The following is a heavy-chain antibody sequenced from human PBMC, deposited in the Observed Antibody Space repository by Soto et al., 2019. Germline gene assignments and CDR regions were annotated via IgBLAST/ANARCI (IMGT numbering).Heavy chain of an antibody. CDR1: GFTFSSYA. CDR3: AKVSSLYGDYVPASGLDDF. V-gene: IGHV3-23*01. CDR2: ITYIGGAT. J-gene: IGHJ4*02. D-gene: IGHD4-17*01. Sequence: EGQLLESGGGLVQPGGSLRLSCAASGFTFSSYAMAWVRQAPGKGLEWVSGITYIGGATFYSDSVKGRFTISRDNSKNPLYLQMNSLRAEDTAVYYCAKVSSLYGDYVPASGLDDFWGQGTLVTVSS.